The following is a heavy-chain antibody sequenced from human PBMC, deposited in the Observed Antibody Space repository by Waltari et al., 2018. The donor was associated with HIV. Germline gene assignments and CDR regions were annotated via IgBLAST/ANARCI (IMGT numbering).Heavy chain of an antibody. V-gene: IGHV4-39*01. CDR3: ARQRGSGLWYFDL. CDR2: FSHTGGTT. Sequence: QSQLQESDPGLVKPSETLSLTCTVSGGSISSNYYFWAWVRQPPGKGLEWIGTFSHTGGTTYYNPSLKSRVIISVDTSKVQASLKLSSMTATDTAVYYCARQRGSGLWYFDLWGRGTLVSVSS. D-gene: IGHD3-10*01. J-gene: IGHJ2*01. CDR1: GGSISSNYYF.